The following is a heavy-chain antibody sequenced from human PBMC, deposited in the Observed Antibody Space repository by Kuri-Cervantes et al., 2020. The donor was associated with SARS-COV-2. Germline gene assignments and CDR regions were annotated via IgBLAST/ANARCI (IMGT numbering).Heavy chain of an antibody. CDR3: ARGSPYYDSSGYYGYWFDP. D-gene: IGHD3-22*01. CDR1: GGSISSSSYY. CDR2: IYYSGST. J-gene: IGHJ5*02. Sequence: SETLSLTCTVSGGSISSSSYYWGWIRQPPGKGLEWIGSIYYSGSTYYNPSLKSRVTISVDTSKNQFSLKLSSVTAADTAVYYCARGSPYYDSSGYYGYWFDPWGQGTLVTVSS. V-gene: IGHV4-39*07.